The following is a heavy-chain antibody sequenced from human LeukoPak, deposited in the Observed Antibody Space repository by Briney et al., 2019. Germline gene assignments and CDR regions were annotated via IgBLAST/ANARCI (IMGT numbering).Heavy chain of an antibody. CDR1: GTTVMSNY. Sequence: GGSLRLSCAASGTTVMSNYMTWVRQAPGKGLEWVSVISSGGSTYYADSVKGRFTISRDNSKSTVYLQMNSLRAEDTAVYYCARASPADYYGMDVWGQGTTVTVSS. D-gene: IGHD6-6*01. CDR3: ARASPADYYGMDV. J-gene: IGHJ6*02. CDR2: ISSGGST. V-gene: IGHV3-66*01.